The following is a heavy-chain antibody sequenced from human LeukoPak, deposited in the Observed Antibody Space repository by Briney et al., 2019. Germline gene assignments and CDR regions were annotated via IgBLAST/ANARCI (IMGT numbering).Heavy chain of an antibody. CDR2: INCGGDSP. CDR3: ARGLVSGGDCCAFDI. V-gene: IGHV3-74*01. D-gene: IGHD2-21*02. Sequence: PGGSLRLSCAASGFAFSSYWMHWVRQAPGKGLVWVSRINCGGDSPNYADSVKGRFTISRDDAKNTLYLQMNSLRAEDTAVYYCARGLVSGGDCCAFDIWGQGTMVTVSS. CDR1: GFAFSSYW. J-gene: IGHJ3*02.